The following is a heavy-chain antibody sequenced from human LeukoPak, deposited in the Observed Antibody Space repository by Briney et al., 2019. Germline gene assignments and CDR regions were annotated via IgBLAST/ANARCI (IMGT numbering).Heavy chain of an antibody. V-gene: IGHV4-59*01. CDR2: IYYSGST. CDR1: GGSNSSYY. Sequence: SETLSLTCTVSGGSNSSYYWSWIRQPPGKGLEWIGYIYYSGSTNYNPSLKSRVTISVDTSKNQFSLKLSSVTAADTAVYYCARDKANNWFDPWGQGTLVTVSS. CDR3: ARDKANNWFDP. J-gene: IGHJ5*02.